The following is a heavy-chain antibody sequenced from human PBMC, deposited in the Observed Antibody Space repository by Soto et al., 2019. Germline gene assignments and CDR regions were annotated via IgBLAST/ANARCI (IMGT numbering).Heavy chain of an antibody. CDR1: GFVFRTFR. CDR2: IRFDGSTA. V-gene: IGHV3-33*01. Sequence: VGSVRLSCEASGFVFRTFRMHWVRRAPGKGLEWLATIRFDGSTARYAESVRGRFKISRDNSMNTLYLQLDRLRVEDTAVYYCVRDRPNTESLTGYFDTWGQGTPVTVSS. CDR3: VRDRPNTESLTGYFDT. J-gene: IGHJ4*02. D-gene: IGHD3-9*01.